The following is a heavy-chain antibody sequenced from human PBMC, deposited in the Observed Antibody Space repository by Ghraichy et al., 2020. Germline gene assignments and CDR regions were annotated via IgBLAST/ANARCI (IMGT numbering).Heavy chain of an antibody. Sequence: GGSLRLSCAASGFTFSSYWMNWVRQAPGKGLEWVANIKQTENEKYYVDSVKGRFTISRDNAKNSLYLQMNSLRVEDTAVYYCARFPSSGSYYRSFDYWGQGILVTVSS. CDR3: ARFPSSGSYYRSFDY. J-gene: IGHJ4*02. CDR2: IKQTENEK. V-gene: IGHV3-7*03. CDR1: GFTFSSYW. D-gene: IGHD3-10*01.